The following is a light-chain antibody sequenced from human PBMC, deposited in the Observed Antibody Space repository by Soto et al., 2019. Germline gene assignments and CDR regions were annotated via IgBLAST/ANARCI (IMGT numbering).Light chain of an antibody. CDR2: GAS. V-gene: IGKV3-20*01. J-gene: IGKJ1*01. CDR1: QSVSSNY. Sequence: EVLLTQSPGTLSLSPGERATLSCRASQSVSSNYLAWYQQKSGQAPRLLIYGASNRATGIPDRSSGSGSGTDFTLTIRGLEPEDFAVYYCQQYDTSPRTFGQGTKVEFK. CDR3: QQYDTSPRT.